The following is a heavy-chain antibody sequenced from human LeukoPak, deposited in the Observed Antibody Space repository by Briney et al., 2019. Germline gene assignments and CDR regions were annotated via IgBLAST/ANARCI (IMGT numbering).Heavy chain of an antibody. Sequence: GGSLRLSXAASGFTVGSNYMSWVRQAPGKGLEWVSVIYSGGSTYYADSVKGRFTTSRDNSKNTLYLQMNSLRAEDTAVYYCANSGYKNLDYWGQGTLVTVSS. J-gene: IGHJ4*02. V-gene: IGHV3-66*02. CDR2: IYSGGST. D-gene: IGHD3-22*01. CDR1: GFTVGSNY. CDR3: ANSGYKNLDY.